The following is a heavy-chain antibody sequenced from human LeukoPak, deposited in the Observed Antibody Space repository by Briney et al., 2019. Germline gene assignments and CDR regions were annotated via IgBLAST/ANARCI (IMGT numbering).Heavy chain of an antibody. Sequence: SETLSLTCTVSGGSISSYYWSWIRQHPGKGLEWIGYIYYSGSTYYNPSLKSRVTISVDTSKNQFSLKLSSVTAADTAVYYCARAEMATIGYFDYWGQGTLVTVSS. CDR1: GGSISSYY. CDR2: IYYSGST. CDR3: ARAEMATIGYFDY. V-gene: IGHV4-59*06. J-gene: IGHJ4*02. D-gene: IGHD5-24*01.